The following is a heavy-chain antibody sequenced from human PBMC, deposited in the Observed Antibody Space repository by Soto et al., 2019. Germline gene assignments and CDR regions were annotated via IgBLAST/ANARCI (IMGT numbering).Heavy chain of an antibody. J-gene: IGHJ6*03. D-gene: IGHD2-21*02. CDR2: IQSGGPT. V-gene: IGHV3-66*01. CDR3: ARDVVLCDGGHCNGGPLDG. Sequence: EVQLVESGGGLVQPGGSLRLSGPASGFTVSSKYMSWVRQAPGKGLEWVSLIQSGGPTYYADSVKGRFTISRDTSENTVHLHMDSLIAEDTGIYYCARDVVLCDGGHCNGGPLDGLGKASTVTVS. CDR1: GFTVSSKY.